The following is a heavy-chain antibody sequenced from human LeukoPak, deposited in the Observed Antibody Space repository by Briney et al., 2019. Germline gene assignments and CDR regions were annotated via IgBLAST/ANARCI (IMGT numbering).Heavy chain of an antibody. CDR3: ARRSQAAAGREIDY. D-gene: IGHD6-13*01. Sequence: SETLSLTCTVSGGSISSSSYYWGWIRQSPGKGLEWIGTMSNSGSTYYNPSLRSRVTISGDTAKNQFSLKLSSVTAADTAVYYCARRSQAAAGREIDYWGQGTLVTVSS. CDR1: GGSISSSSYY. V-gene: IGHV4-39*01. CDR2: MSNSGST. J-gene: IGHJ4*02.